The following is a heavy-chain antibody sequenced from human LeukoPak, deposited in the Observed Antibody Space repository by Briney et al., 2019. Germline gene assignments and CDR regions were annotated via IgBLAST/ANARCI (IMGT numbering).Heavy chain of an antibody. CDR3: TTAPASLDY. Sequence: PGGSLRLSCAASGFTLRNAWMSWVRQAPGKGLEWVGRIKSKTDDGTTDYAAPVKGRFSISRDDSKNTLYLQMNSLITDDTAVYYCTTAPASLDYWGQGTLVTVSS. J-gene: IGHJ4*02. CDR2: IKSKTDDGTT. CDR1: GFTLRNAW. V-gene: IGHV3-15*01.